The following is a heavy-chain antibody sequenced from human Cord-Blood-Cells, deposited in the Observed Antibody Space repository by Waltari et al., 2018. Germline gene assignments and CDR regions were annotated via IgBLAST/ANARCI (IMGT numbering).Heavy chain of an antibody. V-gene: IGHV4-59*01. D-gene: IGHD2-2*02. CDR2: IYYSGST. CDR1: GGSISSYY. J-gene: IGHJ3*02. Sequence: QVQLQASGPGLVKPSETLSLTCTVSGGSISSYYWSWLRPPPGKGLEWIGYIYYSGSTNYNPSLKSRVTISVDTSKNQFSLKLSSVTAADTAVYYCAREVVVVPAAILAFDIWGQGTMVTVSS. CDR3: AREVVVVPAAILAFDI.